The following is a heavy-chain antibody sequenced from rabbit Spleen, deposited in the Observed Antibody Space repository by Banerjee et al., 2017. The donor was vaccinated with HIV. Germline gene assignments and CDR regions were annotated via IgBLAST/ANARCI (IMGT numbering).Heavy chain of an antibody. CDR1: GFSFSSSYD. Sequence: LVESGGGLVKPGASLTLTCTASGFSFSSSYDMCWVRQAPGKGLEWIGCIYTGNGKTYYASWAKGRFTISKSSSTTVTLQMTSLTAADTATYFCARDTATSFSSYGMDLWGQGTLVTVS. CDR2: IYTGNGKT. V-gene: IGHV1S40*01. J-gene: IGHJ6*01. CDR3: ARDTATSFSSYGMDL. D-gene: IGHD1-1*01.